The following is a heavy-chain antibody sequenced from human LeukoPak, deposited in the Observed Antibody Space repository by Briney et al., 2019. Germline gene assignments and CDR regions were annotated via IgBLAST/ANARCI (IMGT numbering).Heavy chain of an antibody. J-gene: IGHJ6*04. CDR1: GYTLTELS. CDR2: FDPEDGET. D-gene: IGHD6-13*01. CDR3: ATGDSSSWFTDV. Sequence: GASVKVSCKVSGYTLTELSMHWVRQAPRKGLEWMGGFDPEDGETIYAQKFQGRVTMTEDTSTDTAYMELSSLRSEDTAVYYCATGDSSSWFTDVWGKGTTVTVSS. V-gene: IGHV1-24*01.